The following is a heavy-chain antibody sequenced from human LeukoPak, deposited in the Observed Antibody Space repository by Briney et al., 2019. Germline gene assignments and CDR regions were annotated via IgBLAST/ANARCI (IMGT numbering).Heavy chain of an antibody. CDR3: ADSRSCCIFVFDI. Sequence: QPGGSLSLSCAASGFTVSCNHRSWVRQAPGKGLEGVSVIYSGGSTYYADSVKGRFTISRDNSKNTLYLQMNSLRAEDTAVYYCADSRSCCIFVFDIWGQGTMVTVSS. J-gene: IGHJ3*02. CDR2: IYSGGST. V-gene: IGHV3-66*01. D-gene: IGHD3-22*01. CDR1: GFTVSCNH.